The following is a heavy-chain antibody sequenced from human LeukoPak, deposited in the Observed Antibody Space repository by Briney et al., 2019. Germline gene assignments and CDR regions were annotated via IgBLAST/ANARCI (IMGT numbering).Heavy chain of an antibody. CDR3: ARGGYDWYFDY. J-gene: IGHJ4*02. Sequence: SETLSLTCSVSGDSISSYYWSWIRQPPGKGLEWIGYIYYSGSTNYNPSLKSRVTISVVTSKNQFSLKLSSVTAADTAVYYCARGGYDWYFDYWGQGTLVTVSS. V-gene: IGHV4-59*01. CDR1: GDSISSYY. CDR2: IYYSGST. D-gene: IGHD5-12*01.